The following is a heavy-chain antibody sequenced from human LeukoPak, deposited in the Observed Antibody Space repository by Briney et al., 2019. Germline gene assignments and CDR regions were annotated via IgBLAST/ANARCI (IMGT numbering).Heavy chain of an antibody. CDR2: IYYSGST. CDR3: ARSGGYFFDY. J-gene: IGHJ4*02. Sequence: SQTLSLTCTVSGGSISSGDYYWSWIRQHPGQGLEWIAYIYYSGSTYYNPSLKSRVTISVDTSKNQFSLRLNSVTAADTAVYYCARSGGYFFDYWGQGTLVTVSS. V-gene: IGHV4-31*03. D-gene: IGHD3-22*01. CDR1: GGSISSGDYY.